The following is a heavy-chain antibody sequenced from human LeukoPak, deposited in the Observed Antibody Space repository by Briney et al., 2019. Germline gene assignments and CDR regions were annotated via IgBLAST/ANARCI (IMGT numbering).Heavy chain of an antibody. D-gene: IGHD2-15*01. CDR1: GYTFTDYY. CDR3: ARQHCAGGTCYDDRGFFDF. Sequence: ASVKVSCKASGYTFTDYYMHWVRQAPGQGLEWMGGFIPRFGTTFYAQKFQGRVTLVADKSTNAAFMEVGSLTSDDTAVYYCARQHCAGGTCYDDRGFFDFWGQGTLVTVSS. V-gene: IGHV1-69*06. CDR2: FIPRFGTT. J-gene: IGHJ4*02.